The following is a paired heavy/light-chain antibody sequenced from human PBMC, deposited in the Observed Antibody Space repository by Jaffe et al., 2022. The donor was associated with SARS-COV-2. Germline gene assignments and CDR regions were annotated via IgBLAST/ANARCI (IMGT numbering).Light chain of an antibody. Sequence: QSALTQPASVSGSPGQSITISCTGTSSDVGGYNYVSWYQQHPGKAPKLMIYEVSNRPSGVSNRFSGSKSGNTASLTISGLQAEDEADYYCSSYTSSSTYVVFGGGTKLTVL. CDR1: SSDVGGYNY. V-gene: IGLV2-14*01. J-gene: IGLJ2*01. CDR3: SSYTSSSTYVV. CDR2: EVS.
Heavy chain of an antibody. CDR3: ARDLALTDILTGRQLYYYYYYGMDV. V-gene: IGHV1-46*01. Sequence: QVQLVQSGAEVKKPGASVKVSCKASGYTFTSYYMHWVRQAPGQGLEWMGIINPSGGSTSYAQKFQGRVTMTRDTSTSTVYMELSSLRSEDTAVYYCARDLALTDILTGRQLYYYYYYGMDVWGQGTTVTVSS. CDR1: GYTFTSYY. J-gene: IGHJ6*02. D-gene: IGHD3-9*01. CDR2: INPSGGST.